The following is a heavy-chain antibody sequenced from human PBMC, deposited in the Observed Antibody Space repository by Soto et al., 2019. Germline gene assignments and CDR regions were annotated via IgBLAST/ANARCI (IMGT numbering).Heavy chain of an antibody. Sequence: QVQLRESGPGLVKPSETLSLTCTVSGGSISSYYWSWIRQPPGKGLEWIGYIYYSGSTNYNPSLKSRVTISVDTSKNQFSLKLSSVTAADTAVYYCARDNGDYEFDYWGQGTLVTVSS. D-gene: IGHD4-17*01. CDR1: GGSISSYY. J-gene: IGHJ4*02. CDR2: IYYSGST. CDR3: ARDNGDYEFDY. V-gene: IGHV4-59*01.